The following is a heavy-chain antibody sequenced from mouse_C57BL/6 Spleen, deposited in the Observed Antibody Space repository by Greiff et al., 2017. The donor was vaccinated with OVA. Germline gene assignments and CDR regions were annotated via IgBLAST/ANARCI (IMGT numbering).Heavy chain of an antibody. J-gene: IGHJ2*01. V-gene: IGHV10-1*01. CDR1: GFSFNTYA. CDR3: VRYGKGGAFDY. Sequence: DVKLVESGGGLVQPKGSLKLSCAASGFSFNTYAMNWVRQAPGKGLEWVARIRSKSNNYATYYADSVKDRFTISRDDSESMLYLQMNNLKTEDTAMYYCVRYGKGGAFDYWGQGTTLTVSS. CDR2: IRSKSNNYAT. D-gene: IGHD2-1*01.